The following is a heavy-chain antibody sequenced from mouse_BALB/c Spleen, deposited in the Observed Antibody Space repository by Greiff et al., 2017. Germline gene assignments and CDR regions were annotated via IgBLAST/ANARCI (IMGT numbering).Heavy chain of an antibody. D-gene: IGHD1-1*02. V-gene: IGHV5-6-5*01. Sequence: EVKLVESGGGLVKPGGSLKLSCAASGFTFSSYAMSWVRQTPEKRLEWVASISSGGSTYYPDSVKGRFTISRDNARNILYLQMSSLRSEDTAMYYCARGGGNEVWFAYWGQGTLVTVSA. CDR2: ISSGGST. CDR1: GFTFSSYA. CDR3: ARGGGNEVWFAY. J-gene: IGHJ3*01.